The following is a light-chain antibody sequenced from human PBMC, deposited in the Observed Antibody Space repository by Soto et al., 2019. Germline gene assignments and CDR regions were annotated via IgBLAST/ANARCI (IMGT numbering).Light chain of an antibody. CDR1: QGIRND. CDR3: LQDYNYPRT. CDR2: AAS. Sequence: ASQMSQSPSSLSASVGGRVTITCRASQGIRNDLGWYQQKPGKAPKLLIYAASSLQSGVPSRFSGSGSGTDFTLTISSLQPEDFATYYCLQDYNYPRTFGQGTKVDIK. V-gene: IGKV1-6*01. J-gene: IGKJ1*01.